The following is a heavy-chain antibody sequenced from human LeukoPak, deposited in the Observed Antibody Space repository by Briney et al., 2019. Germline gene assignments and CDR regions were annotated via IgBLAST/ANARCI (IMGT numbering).Heavy chain of an antibody. CDR1: VYTFTSYD. CDR2: MNPNSGNT. Sequence: ASVTLSFKSSVYTFTSYDINWVRQAPGQGPEWMGWMNPNSGNTGYAQQFQGRVTMTRTTSTSTAYMELSSLRSDDTAVYYCARGWFGQLLQDYWGQGTLVTVSS. J-gene: IGHJ4*02. D-gene: IGHD3-10*01. CDR3: ARGWFGQLLQDY. V-gene: IGHV1-8*01.